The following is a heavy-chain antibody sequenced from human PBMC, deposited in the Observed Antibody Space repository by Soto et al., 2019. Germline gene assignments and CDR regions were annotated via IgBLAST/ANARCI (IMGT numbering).Heavy chain of an antibody. CDR2: IKSKTDGGTT. J-gene: IGHJ3*02. CDR1: GFTFSNAW. D-gene: IGHD3-22*01. CDR3: TTDTTRITMIVVVITDDAFDI. V-gene: IGHV3-15*01. Sequence: GGSLRLSCAASGFTFSNAWMSWVRQAPGKGLEWVGRIKSKTDGGTTDYAAPVKGRFTISRDDSKNTLYLQMNSLKTEDTAVYYCTTDTTRITMIVVVITDDAFDIWGQGTMVTV.